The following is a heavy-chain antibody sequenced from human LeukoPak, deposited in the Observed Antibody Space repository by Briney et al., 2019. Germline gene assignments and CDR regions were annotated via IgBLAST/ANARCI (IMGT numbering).Heavy chain of an antibody. J-gene: IGHJ4*02. CDR3: ARDFDYYDDSGYQTHYFDY. CDR1: GFTLSTYW. V-gene: IGHV3-11*01. Sequence: GGSLRLSCAASGFTLSTYWMSWVRQAPGKGLEWVSYISSSGSTIFYADSVKGRFTISRDNAKNSLYLQMNSLRAEDTAVYYCARDFDYYDDSGYQTHYFDYWGQGTLVTVSS. CDR2: ISSSGSTI. D-gene: IGHD3-22*01.